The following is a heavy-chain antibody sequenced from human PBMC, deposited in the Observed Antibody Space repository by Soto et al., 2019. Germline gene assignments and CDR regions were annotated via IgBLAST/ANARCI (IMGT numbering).Heavy chain of an antibody. CDR2: FDPEDGET. V-gene: IGHV1-24*01. D-gene: IGHD2-8*01. CDR1: GYTLTELS. J-gene: IGHJ6*02. CDR3: ATLGYCTNGVCRYYGMDV. Sequence: ASVKVSCKVSGYTLTELSMHWVRQAPGKGLEWMGGFDPEDGETIYAQKFQGRVTMTEDTSTDTAYMELSSLRSEDTAVYYCATLGYCTNGVCRYYGMDVWGQGTTVTVS.